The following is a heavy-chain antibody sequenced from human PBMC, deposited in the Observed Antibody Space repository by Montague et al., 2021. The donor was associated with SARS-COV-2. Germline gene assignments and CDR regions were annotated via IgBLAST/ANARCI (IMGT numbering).Heavy chain of an antibody. CDR3: SRGSYRYSHNYYYAMDV. D-gene: IGHD3-16*02. CDR2: IFYNGGT. J-gene: IGHJ6*02. Sequence: TLSLTCIVSGGSISSGGFLWTWVRHLPRKGLEWIGYIFYNGGTDYNPSLKSRVTIAVDTSKSQLSLRLSSVTAADTAVYYCSRGSYRYSHNYYYAMDVWGQGTTVIVSS. CDR1: GGSISSGGFL. V-gene: IGHV4-31*03.